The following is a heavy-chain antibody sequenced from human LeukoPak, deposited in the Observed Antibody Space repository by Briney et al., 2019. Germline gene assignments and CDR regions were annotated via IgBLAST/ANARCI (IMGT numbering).Heavy chain of an antibody. D-gene: IGHD4/OR15-4a*01. CDR3: ARDLYDYGSY. Sequence: GGSLRLSCAASGFTVSSTYMSWVRQAPGKGLEWVSVIYSGGTTYYADSVKGRFTISRDNSKNTLYLQMNSLRTEDTAVYYCARDLYDYGSYWGQGALVTVSS. J-gene: IGHJ4*02. CDR1: GFTVSSTY. V-gene: IGHV3-66*01. CDR2: IYSGGTT.